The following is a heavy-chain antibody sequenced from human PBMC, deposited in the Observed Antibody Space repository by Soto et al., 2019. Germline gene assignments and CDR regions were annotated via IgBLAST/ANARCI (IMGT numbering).Heavy chain of an antibody. Sequence: EVQLVESGGDLVQPGRSLRLSCAASGFTFDDYAMHWVRQVPGKGLEWVSGISWNSGSIGYADSVKGRFTISRDNAKNSLYLQMNSLRPEDTALYYCVRDRLGRGYSCGWYSVWGQGTLVTVSS. J-gene: IGHJ4*02. CDR2: ISWNSGSI. D-gene: IGHD6-19*01. V-gene: IGHV3-9*01. CDR3: VRDRLGRGYSCGWYSV. CDR1: GFTFDDYA.